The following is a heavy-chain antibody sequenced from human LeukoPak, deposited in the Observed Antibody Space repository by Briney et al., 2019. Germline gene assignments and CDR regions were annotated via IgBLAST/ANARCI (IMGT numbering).Heavy chain of an antibody. CDR3: ARGIPGYYDTSGYYYDY. D-gene: IGHD3-22*01. CDR1: GGSISSSYW. Sequence: PSGTLSLTCAVSGGSISSSYWWSWVRQPPGKGLQWIGKIYHSGSTNFNPSLKSRVTISVDKSRNQFSLKLNSVTAADTAVYYCARGIPGYYDTSGYYYDYWGQGTLVTVSS. J-gene: IGHJ4*02. V-gene: IGHV4-4*02. CDR2: IYHSGST.